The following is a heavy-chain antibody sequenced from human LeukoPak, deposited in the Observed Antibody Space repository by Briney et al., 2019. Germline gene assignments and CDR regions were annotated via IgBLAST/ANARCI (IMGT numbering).Heavy chain of an antibody. CDR2: IDHGGST. J-gene: IGHJ3*02. V-gene: IGHV4-34*01. D-gene: IGHD5-18*01. CDR3: ARDHPRGYSYGYTNAFDI. CDR1: GGSFSGYF. Sequence: SETLSLTCAVYGGSFSGYFWDWIRQPPGKGLEWIGEIDHGGSTNYNPSLKSRVTMSVDTSKNQFSLKLSSVTAADTAVYYCARDHPRGYSYGYTNAFDIWGQGTMVTVSS.